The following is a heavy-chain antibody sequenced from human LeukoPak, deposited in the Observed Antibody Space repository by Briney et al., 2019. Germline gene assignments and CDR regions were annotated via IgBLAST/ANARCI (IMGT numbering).Heavy chain of an antibody. V-gene: IGHV1-24*01. D-gene: IGHD1-1*01. J-gene: IGHJ6*02. Sequence: ASVKVSCKVSGYTLTELSLHWVLQAPGKGLEWMGRFDPEDGETIYARKFQGRVTMTEDTSTDTAYMELSSLRSEDTAVYFCAVSLTTGGYYGMDVWGQGTTVTVSS. CDR3: AVSLTTGGYYGMDV. CDR2: FDPEDGET. CDR1: GYTLTELS.